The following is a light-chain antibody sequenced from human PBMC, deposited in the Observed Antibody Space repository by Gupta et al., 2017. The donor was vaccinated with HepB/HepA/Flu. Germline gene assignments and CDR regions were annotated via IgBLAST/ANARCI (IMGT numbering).Light chain of an antibody. CDR3: CSYAGSSSFNYV. CDR2: EVS. J-gene: IGLJ1*01. CDR1: RSDVGSYDL. V-gene: IGLV2-23*02. Sequence: SALTQPASVSGSPGQSITIYGTGTRSDVGSYDLVSWYQQHPGKAPKLMIYEVSRRPSGVSDRFSGSKSGNTASLTISWLQAEDEADYYCCSYAGSSSFNYVFGTGTKVSVL.